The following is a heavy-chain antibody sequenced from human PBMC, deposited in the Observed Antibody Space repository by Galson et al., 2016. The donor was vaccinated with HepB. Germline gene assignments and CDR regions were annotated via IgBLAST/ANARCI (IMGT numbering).Heavy chain of an antibody. CDR2: IYYSRAT. CDR1: GGSISSGGYY. J-gene: IGHJ3*01. D-gene: IGHD1-1*01. Sequence: TLSLTCDVSGGSISSGGYYWSWIRQLPGNGLEWIGYIYYSRATYYNPSLRSRLSISADTSKNQSSLELSSVTAADTAVYFCARLTSTGTFDAFDVWGQGTTVTVSS. CDR3: ARLTSTGTFDAFDV. V-gene: IGHV4-31*11.